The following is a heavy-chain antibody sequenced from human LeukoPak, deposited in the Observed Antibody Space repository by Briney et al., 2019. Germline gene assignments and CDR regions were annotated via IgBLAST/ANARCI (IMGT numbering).Heavy chain of an antibody. V-gene: IGHV4-30-4*01. Sequence: SETLSLTCTVSGGSISSGGYYWSWIRQPPGKGLEWIRYIYYSGSTYYNPSLKSRVTISVDTSKNQFSLKLSSVTAADTAVYYCARAQYYDYVWGSYRFRQGWFDPWGQGTLVTVSS. J-gene: IGHJ5*02. D-gene: IGHD3-16*02. CDR2: IYYSGST. CDR3: ARAQYYDYVWGSYRFRQGWFDP. CDR1: GGSISSGGYY.